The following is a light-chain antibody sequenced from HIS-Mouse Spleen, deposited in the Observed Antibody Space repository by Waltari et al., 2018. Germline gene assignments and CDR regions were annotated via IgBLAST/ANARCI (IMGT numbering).Light chain of an antibody. Sequence: QSALTQPASVSGSPGQSTTISCTGTSSDVGVYNLFSWYQQHPGKAPKLMIYEGSKRPSGVSNRFSGSKSGNTASLTISGLQAEDEADYYCCSYAGSSTFVVFGGGTKLTVL. CDR1: SSDVGVYNL. J-gene: IGLJ2*01. CDR2: EGS. V-gene: IGLV2-23*01. CDR3: CSYAGSSTFVV.